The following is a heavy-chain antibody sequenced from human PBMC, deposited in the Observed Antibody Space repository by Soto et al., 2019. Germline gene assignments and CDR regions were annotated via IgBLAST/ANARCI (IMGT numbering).Heavy chain of an antibody. CDR1: GFTFSDYY. Sequence: QVQLVESGGGLVKPGGSLRLSCAASGFTFSDYYMSWIRQAPGKGLEWVSYISMSGSTIYYADSVKGRFTISRDNAKNSLYLQMKSLRAEDTAVYYCASVERGITIFGVVSPPFDYWGQGTLVTVSS. D-gene: IGHD3-3*01. CDR2: ISMSGSTI. J-gene: IGHJ4*02. CDR3: ASVERGITIFGVVSPPFDY. V-gene: IGHV3-11*01.